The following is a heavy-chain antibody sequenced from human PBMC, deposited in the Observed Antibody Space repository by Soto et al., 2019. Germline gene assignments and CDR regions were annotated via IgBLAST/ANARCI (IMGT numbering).Heavy chain of an antibody. Sequence: SETLSLTCTVSGGSIGSGDYYWSWIRQPPGKGLEWIGYIYYSGSTYYNPSLKSRVTIPVDTSKNQFSLKLSSVTAADTAVYYCSVVVVPAAPGYYYGMDVWGQGTTVNVS. CDR2: IYYSGST. V-gene: IGHV4-30-4*01. CDR3: SVVVVPAAPGYYYGMDV. J-gene: IGHJ6*02. D-gene: IGHD2-2*01. CDR1: GGSIGSGDYY.